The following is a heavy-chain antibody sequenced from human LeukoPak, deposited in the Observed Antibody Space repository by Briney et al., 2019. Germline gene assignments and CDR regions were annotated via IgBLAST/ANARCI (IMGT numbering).Heavy chain of an antibody. V-gene: IGHV1-2*02. J-gene: IGHJ5*02. CDR2: INPNSGAT. CDR3: ARVYDILTDYSDWFDP. Sequence: ASVKVSCKASGYTFTGYHMHWVRQTPGQGLEWMGWINPNSGATNYAQKFQGRVTMTRDTSISTAYMELSRLRSDDTAVYYCARVYDILTDYSDWFDPWGQGTLVTVSS. D-gene: IGHD3-9*01. CDR1: GYTFTGYH.